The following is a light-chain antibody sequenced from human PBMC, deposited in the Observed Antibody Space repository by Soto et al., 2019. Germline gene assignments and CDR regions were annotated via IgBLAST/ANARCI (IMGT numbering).Light chain of an antibody. CDR2: DAS. CDR3: QQYNSYSPEA. CDR1: QSISKW. V-gene: IGKV1-5*01. Sequence: DIQMTQSPSTLSASVGDRVTITCRASQSISKWLAWYQQKPGKAPNLLIYDASSLESRVPSRFSGSESGTEFTLTITSLQPDDFATYYCQQYNSYSPEAFGQGTKVDIK. J-gene: IGKJ1*01.